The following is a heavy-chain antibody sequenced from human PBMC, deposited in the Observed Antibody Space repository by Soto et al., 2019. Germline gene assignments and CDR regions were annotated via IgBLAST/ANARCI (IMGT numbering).Heavy chain of an antibody. D-gene: IGHD3-16*01. Sequence: QLQLQESGPGLVKPSETLSLTCTVSGGSISSNNYYWGCSRQPPGKGLEWIGSIYYSGSTYYNPSLKSRVTISVDTSKNQFSLKLSSVTAADTAVYYCARERGVDYGMDVWGQGTTVTVSS. CDR1: GGSISSNNYY. V-gene: IGHV4-39*01. CDR3: ARERGVDYGMDV. J-gene: IGHJ6*02. CDR2: IYYSGST.